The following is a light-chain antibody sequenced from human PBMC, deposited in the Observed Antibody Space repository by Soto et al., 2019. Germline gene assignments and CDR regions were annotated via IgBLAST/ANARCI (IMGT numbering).Light chain of an antibody. V-gene: IGKV1-12*01. CDR3: KQANSFPLT. CDR2: AAS. CDR1: QGISSS. J-gene: IGKJ4*01. Sequence: DIQMTQSPSSVSASVGDRVTITCRASQGISSSLAWYQQKPGKAPNLLIYAASNLQSGVPSRFSGSVSGTDFSLTISSLQPEDFATYYCKQANSFPLTFGGGTKVEVK.